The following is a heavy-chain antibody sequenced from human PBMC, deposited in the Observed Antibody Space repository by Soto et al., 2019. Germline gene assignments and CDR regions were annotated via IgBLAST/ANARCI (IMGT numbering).Heavy chain of an antibody. CDR2: IYYSGST. Sequence: ASETLSLPCTVSGGSISSGDYYWSWIRQPPGKGLEWIGYIYYSGSTYYNPSLKSRVTISVDTSKNQFSLKLSSVTAADTAVYYCARFPDRYYYGSGSSRNWFDPWGQGTLVTVSS. J-gene: IGHJ5*02. CDR3: ARFPDRYYYGSGSSRNWFDP. D-gene: IGHD3-10*01. CDR1: GGSISSGDYY. V-gene: IGHV4-30-4*01.